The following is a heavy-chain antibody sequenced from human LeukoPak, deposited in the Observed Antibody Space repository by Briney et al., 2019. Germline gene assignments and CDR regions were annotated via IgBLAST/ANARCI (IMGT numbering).Heavy chain of an antibody. J-gene: IGHJ4*02. CDR2: FDHENGEV. CDR1: GYTLTQLS. Sequence: ASVKVSCKVSGYTLTQLSMHWVRQAPGKGLEWMGGFDHENGEVIFAQKFQGRVTLTEDTSTDTGYMELSSLRSEDTAVYYCSTPPSLSSGWFLRYWGQGTLVAVSS. D-gene: IGHD6-19*01. CDR3: STPPSLSSGWFLRY. V-gene: IGHV1-24*01.